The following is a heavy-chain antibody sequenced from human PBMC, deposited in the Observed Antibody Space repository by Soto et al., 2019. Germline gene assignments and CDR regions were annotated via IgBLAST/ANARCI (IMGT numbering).Heavy chain of an antibody. Sequence: QVQLVESGGGLVKPGGSLRLSCAASGIVFSDYMSWVRQAPGKGLEWLSYISGSGRTIYSADSVKGRFTISRDNATSSLYLKMNNVRSDDTAVEYCARLSFPWGWFAPWGQGTLVTVSS. D-gene: IGHD3-16*01. CDR1: GIVFSDY. J-gene: IGHJ5*02. CDR2: ISGSGRTI. CDR3: ARLSFPWGWFAP. V-gene: IGHV3-11*01.